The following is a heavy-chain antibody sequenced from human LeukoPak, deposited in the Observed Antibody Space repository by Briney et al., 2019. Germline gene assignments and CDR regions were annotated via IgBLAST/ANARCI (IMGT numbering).Heavy chain of an antibody. CDR1: GFTFSNYW. V-gene: IGHV3-23*01. D-gene: IGHD4/OR15-4a*01. CDR2: LSGSGGST. J-gene: IGHJ4*02. Sequence: GGSLRLSCVASGFTFSNYWMLWVRQAPGKGLEWVSGLSGSGGSTDYADSVKGRFTVSRDNSKNTLFLQMNSLRAEDTAIYYCAKERDYGPADYWGQGTLVTVSS. CDR3: AKERDYGPADY.